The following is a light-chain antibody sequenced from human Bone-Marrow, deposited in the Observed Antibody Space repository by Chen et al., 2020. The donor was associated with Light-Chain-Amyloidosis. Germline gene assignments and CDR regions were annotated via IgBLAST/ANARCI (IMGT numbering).Light chain of an antibody. Sequence: QSVLTQPPSVSGAPGQRVTISCTGSTSNIGAGYGVHWYQQVPGTAPKLLIYGNTNRPSVVPGRFSASKSGTSASLAITGLQAEDEADYYCQSYDSSLSSSVFGGGTKLTVL. CDR2: GNT. V-gene: IGLV1-40*01. CDR1: TSNIGAGYG. J-gene: IGLJ2*01. CDR3: QSYDSSLSSSV.